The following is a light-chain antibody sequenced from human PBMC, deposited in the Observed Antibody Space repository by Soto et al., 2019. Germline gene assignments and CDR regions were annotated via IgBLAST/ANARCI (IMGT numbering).Light chain of an antibody. CDR1: QSVDSNL. Sequence: EVVLTQSPGTLSLSPGERATLSCRARQSVDSNLLAWYLQKPGQAPRLLIYGASNRATGIPDRFSGSGSGTDFTLTISRLEPEDFAVYYCQQYGSSPITFGQGTRLEIK. V-gene: IGKV3-20*01. J-gene: IGKJ5*01. CDR3: QQYGSSPIT. CDR2: GAS.